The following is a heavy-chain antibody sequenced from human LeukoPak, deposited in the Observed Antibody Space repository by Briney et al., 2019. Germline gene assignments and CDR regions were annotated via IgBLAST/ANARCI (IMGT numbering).Heavy chain of an antibody. CDR2: INHSGST. J-gene: IGHJ4*02. V-gene: IGHV4-34*01. D-gene: IGHD5-18*01. CDR1: GGSFSGYY. Sequence: SETLSLTCAVYGGSFSGYYWSWIRQPPGKGLEWIGEINHSGSTNYNPSLKSRVTISVDTSKNQFSLKLSSVTAADTAVYYCARGGYSYGYWVFDYWGQGTLVTVSS. CDR3: ARGGYSYGYWVFDY.